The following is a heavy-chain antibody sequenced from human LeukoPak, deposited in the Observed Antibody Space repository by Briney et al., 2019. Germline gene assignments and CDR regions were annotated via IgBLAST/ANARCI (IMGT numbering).Heavy chain of an antibody. V-gene: IGHV4-39*07. J-gene: IGHJ4*02. CDR3: ARDNGGSYKGGIDY. CDR2: IYYSGNT. D-gene: IGHD1-26*01. Sequence: SETLSLTCTVSGVSISSSNSYWGWIRQPRGKGLEWIGSIYYSGNTYYNASLKSQVSISLDTSKNQFSLKLSSVTAADTAVYYCARDNGGSYKGGIDYWGQGTLVTVSS. CDR1: GVSISSSNSY.